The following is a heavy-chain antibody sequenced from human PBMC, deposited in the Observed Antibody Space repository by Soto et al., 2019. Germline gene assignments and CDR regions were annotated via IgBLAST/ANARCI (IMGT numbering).Heavy chain of an antibody. V-gene: IGHV1-69*13. CDR1: GDTFNSYA. Sequence: ASVKVSCKASGDTFNSYAISWVRRAPGQGLEWMGGIIPIFHTANYAQKFQARVTMTADESARTAYMELSGLRSEDTAVYYCARVGYCNTTSCLFSSYHNSIDVWGQATTVTVS. CDR3: ARVGYCNTTSCLFSSYHNSIDV. J-gene: IGHJ6*02. D-gene: IGHD2-2*01. CDR2: IIPIFHTA.